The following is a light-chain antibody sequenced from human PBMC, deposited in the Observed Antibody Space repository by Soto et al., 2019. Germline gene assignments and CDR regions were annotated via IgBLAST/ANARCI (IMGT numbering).Light chain of an antibody. V-gene: IGKV3-20*01. CDR2: GAF. CDR1: QSIPNNN. Sequence: EIMLTQSPGTLSLSPGESATLSCRASQSIPNNNLAWYQQKPGQAPRLLFYGAFNRASGIPDRFSGSGSGTDFTLTISRVEPVDFAVYSCQQYHSSPWTFGQGTKVDNK. CDR3: QQYHSSPWT. J-gene: IGKJ1*01.